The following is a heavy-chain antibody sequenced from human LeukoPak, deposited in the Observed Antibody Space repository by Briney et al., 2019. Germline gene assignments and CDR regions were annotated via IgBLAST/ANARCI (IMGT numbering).Heavy chain of an antibody. D-gene: IGHD1-26*01. CDR1: GFTFSSYG. V-gene: IGHV3-23*01. CDR3: AKHSGSYFIYYVDS. J-gene: IGHJ4*02. CDR2: ISGSGYNT. Sequence: GGSLRLSCAASGFTFSSYGMSWVRQAPGKGLEWVSTISGSGYNTYYADSVKGRFSISRDNSAKTLYLHMNSLRAEDTALYYCAKHSGSYFIYYVDSWGQGTLVTVSS.